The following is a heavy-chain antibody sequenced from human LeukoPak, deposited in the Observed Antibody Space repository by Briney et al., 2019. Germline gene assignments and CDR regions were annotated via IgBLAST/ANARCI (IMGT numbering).Heavy chain of an antibody. J-gene: IGHJ5*02. V-gene: IGHV1-2*02. CDR3: ARVTNVLYSSDWYEFDP. Sequence: ASVKLSCKASGYTFTGYYMHWVRQAPGQGLEWMGWINPNSGGTNYAQKFQGRVTMTRDTYISTAYMELSRLRSDDTAVYYCARVTNVLYSSDWYEFDPWGEGTLVTVSS. D-gene: IGHD6-19*01. CDR1: GYTFTGYY. CDR2: INPNSGGT.